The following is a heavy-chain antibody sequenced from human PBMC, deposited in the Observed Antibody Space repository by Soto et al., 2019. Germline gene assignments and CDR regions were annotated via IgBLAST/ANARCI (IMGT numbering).Heavy chain of an antibody. J-gene: IGHJ5*02. D-gene: IGHD3-10*01. CDR1: GYTFTSYD. V-gene: IGHV1-8*01. CDR3: ARGMRGSGSYYYMGP. Sequence: ASVKVSCKASGYTFTSYDIDWVRQATGQGLEWMGWMNPNSGNTGYAQKFQGRVTMTRNTSISTAYMELSSLRSEDTAVYYCARGMRGSGSYYYMGPWGQGTLVTAPQ. CDR2: MNPNSGNT.